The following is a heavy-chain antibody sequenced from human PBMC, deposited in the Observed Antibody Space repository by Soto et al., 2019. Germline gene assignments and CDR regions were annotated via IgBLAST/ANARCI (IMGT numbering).Heavy chain of an antibody. CDR2: IYWNDDK. Sequence: SGPTLVNPTQTLTLTCTFSGFSLSTSGVGVGWIRQPPGKALEWLALIYWNDDKRYSPSLKSRLTITKDTSKNQVVLTMTNMDPVDTATYYCAHREAGGSSGWYPFEYWGKGTLVNVSA. CDR1: GFSLSTSGVG. J-gene: IGHJ4*02. CDR3: AHREAGGSSGWYPFEY. D-gene: IGHD6-19*01. V-gene: IGHV2-5*01.